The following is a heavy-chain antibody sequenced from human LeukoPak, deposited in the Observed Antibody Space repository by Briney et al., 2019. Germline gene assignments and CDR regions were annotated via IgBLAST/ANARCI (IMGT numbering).Heavy chain of an antibody. CDR3: ARHLHRDDNDI. D-gene: IGHD3-22*01. Sequence: PSETLSLTCTVSGGSISSSSYYWGWIRQPPGKGLEWIGSIYYSGSTYYNPSLKSRVTISVDTSKNQFSLKLSSVTAADTAVYYCARHLHRDDNDIWGQGTMVTVSS. CDR2: IYYSGST. V-gene: IGHV4-39*01. J-gene: IGHJ3*02. CDR1: GGSISSSSYY.